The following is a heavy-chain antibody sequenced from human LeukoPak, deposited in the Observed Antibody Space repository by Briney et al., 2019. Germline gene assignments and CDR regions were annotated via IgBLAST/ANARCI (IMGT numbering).Heavy chain of an antibody. CDR3: ARSKSGYSYGFDY. J-gene: IGHJ4*02. CDR1: GFTVSSNY. Sequence: GGSLRLSCAASGFTVSSNYMSWVRQAPGKGLEWVSVIYSGGSTYYADSVKGRFTISRDNSKNTLYLQMNSLRAEDTAVYYCARSKSGYSYGFDYWAREPWSPSPQ. V-gene: IGHV3-66*01. D-gene: IGHD5-18*01. CDR2: IYSGGST.